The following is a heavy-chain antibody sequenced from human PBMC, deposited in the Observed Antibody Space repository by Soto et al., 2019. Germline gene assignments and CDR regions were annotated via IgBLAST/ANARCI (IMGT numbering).Heavy chain of an antibody. CDR2: TLYRSSKWYN. CDR3: ARDAAPTLNYPHGMDV. Sequence: SQTLSLTCAISGDSVSTNIAAWSWIRQSPSRGLEWLGRTLYRSSKWYNEYAVSVKSRMTINPDTSKNQFSLQLNSVTPEDTAVYYCARDAAPTLNYPHGMDVWRQGTAVTVSS. CDR1: GDSVSTNIAA. J-gene: IGHJ6*02. D-gene: IGHD1-7*01. V-gene: IGHV6-1*01.